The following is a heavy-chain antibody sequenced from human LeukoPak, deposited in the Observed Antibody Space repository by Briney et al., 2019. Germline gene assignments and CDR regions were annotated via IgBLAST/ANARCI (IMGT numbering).Heavy chain of an antibody. CDR3: ARGPHDYSNLNYYYYYMDV. CDR2: ISSSGSTI. D-gene: IGHD4-11*01. J-gene: IGHJ6*03. Sequence: GGSLRLSCAASGFTFSSYEMNWVRQAPGKGLEWVSYISSSGSTIYYADSVKGRFTISRDNAKNSLYLQMNSLRAEDTAVYYCARGPHDYSNLNYYYYYMDVWGKGTTVTVSS. V-gene: IGHV3-48*03. CDR1: GFTFSSYE.